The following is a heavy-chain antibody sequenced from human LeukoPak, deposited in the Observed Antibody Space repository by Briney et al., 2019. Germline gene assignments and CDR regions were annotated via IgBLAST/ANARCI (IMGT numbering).Heavy chain of an antibody. CDR3: ARLGAGPTYYDFWSGYSSFYFDY. J-gene: IGHJ4*02. CDR1: GGSISSSSYY. CDR2: IYYSGST. D-gene: IGHD3-3*01. V-gene: IGHV4-39*01. Sequence: SETLSLTCPVSGGSISSSSYYWGWIRQPPGKGLEWIRSIYYSGSTYYNPSLKNRVNISVDTSKNQFSLKLSSVTDADTAEYYCARLGAGPTYYDFWSGYSSFYFDYWGQGTLVTVSS.